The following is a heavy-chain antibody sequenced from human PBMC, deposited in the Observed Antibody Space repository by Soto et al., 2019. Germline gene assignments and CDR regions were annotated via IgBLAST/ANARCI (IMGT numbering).Heavy chain of an antibody. V-gene: IGHV4-4*07. J-gene: IGHJ5*02. CDR3: ARGHSSGWPTNWFDP. D-gene: IGHD6-19*01. CDR2: IYISGSI. Sequence: QVQLQESGPGLVKPSETLSLTCTVSGGSIRSDYWSWIRQPAGKGLEWLGRIYISGSINYNPSLKGRVTMSVETSKNQFSLNLSSVTAADPAVYYCARGHSSGWPTNWFDPWGQGTLVTVSS. CDR1: GGSIRSDY.